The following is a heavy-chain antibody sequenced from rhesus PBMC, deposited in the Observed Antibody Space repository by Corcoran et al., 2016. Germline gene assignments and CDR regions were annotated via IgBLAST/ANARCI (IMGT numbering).Heavy chain of an antibody. CDR3: ARTLGNYFDL. V-gene: IGHV4-169*01. CDR1: GDPIRSTY. CDR2: IFGSGTT. D-gene: IGHD5-24*01. J-gene: IGHJ4*01. Sequence: QLQLQESGPGLVKPSETLSLTCGVSGDPIRSTYWTWIRQAPGKGLEWIGYIFGSGTTNYNPSLKSRVTLSVDTSKNQLSLKLRSVTAADTAVYYCARTLGNYFDLWGQGVLVTVSS.